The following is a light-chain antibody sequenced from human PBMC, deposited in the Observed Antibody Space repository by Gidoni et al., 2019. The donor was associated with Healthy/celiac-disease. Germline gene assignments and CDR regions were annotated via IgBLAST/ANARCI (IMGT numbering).Light chain of an antibody. CDR2: GAS. CDR1: QRVSSN. J-gene: IGKJ1*01. CDR3: PQYNNWPPWT. Sequence: EIVMTQSPATLSVSPGERATLSCRARQRVSSNLAWYQQKPGQAPRLLIYGASTSATGIPARFSGSRSGTEFTLTISSLQSSDFAVYYCPQYNNWPPWTFGQGTKVEIK. V-gene: IGKV3-15*01.